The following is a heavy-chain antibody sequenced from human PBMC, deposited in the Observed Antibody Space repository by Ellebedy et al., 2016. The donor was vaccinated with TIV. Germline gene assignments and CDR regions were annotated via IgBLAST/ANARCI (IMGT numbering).Heavy chain of an antibody. CDR2: INAGNGNT. J-gene: IGHJ6*02. D-gene: IGHD3-9*01. Sequence: ASVKVSCXASGYTFTSYAMHWVRQAPGQRLEWMGWINAGNGNTKYSQKFQGRVTITADESTSTAYMELSSLRSEDTAVYYCARDPQYYDILTGYYSNLYYYYGMDVWGQGTTVTVSS. V-gene: IGHV1-3*01. CDR1: GYTFTSYA. CDR3: ARDPQYYDILTGYYSNLYYYYGMDV.